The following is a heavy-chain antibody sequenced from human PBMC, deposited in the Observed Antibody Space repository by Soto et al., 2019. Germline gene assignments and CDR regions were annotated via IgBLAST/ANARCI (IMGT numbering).Heavy chain of an antibody. CDR1: GGTFSSYA. D-gene: IGHD3-10*01. Sequence: SVKVSCKASGGTFSSYAISWVRQAPGQGLEWMGGIIPIFGTANYAQKFQGRVTITADESTSTAYMELSSLRSEDTAVYYCARESYGNSVCYYYYGMDVWGQGTTVTVS. CDR2: IIPIFGTA. CDR3: ARESYGNSVCYYYYGMDV. J-gene: IGHJ6*02. V-gene: IGHV1-69*13.